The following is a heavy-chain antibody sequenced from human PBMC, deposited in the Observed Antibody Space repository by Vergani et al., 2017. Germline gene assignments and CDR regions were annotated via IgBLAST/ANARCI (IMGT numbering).Heavy chain of an antibody. V-gene: IGHV4-39*01. CDR3: ARQRPGSGWSPGDFYD. CDR1: ADSISSGSYY. J-gene: IGHJ4*02. Sequence: QLQLQQSGPGLVKPSETLFLTCTVSADSISSGSYYWGWIRQPPGKSLEWIGSIYYSGLTSNNPALKSRVAISVDTSKNQFSLKVTSVTAAATAVYFCARQRPGSGWSPGDFYDWGQGILVTVSS. CDR2: IYYSGLT. D-gene: IGHD6-19*01.